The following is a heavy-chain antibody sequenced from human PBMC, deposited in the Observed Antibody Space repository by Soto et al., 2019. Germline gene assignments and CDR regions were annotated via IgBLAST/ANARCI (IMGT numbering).Heavy chain of an antibody. J-gene: IGHJ6*02. CDR3: AKDQVVVRGAPHYYAMDV. Sequence: QVQLQESGPGLVKPSETLSLTCTVSGGSISSYYWSWIRQSPGKGLEWIGYIYYSGSTNYHPSLKSRVTISVDTSKHQFSLKLSSVTAADTAVYYCAKDQVVVRGAPHYYAMDVWGQGTTVTVSS. V-gene: IGHV4-59*01. D-gene: IGHD3-10*01. CDR1: GGSISSYY. CDR2: IYYSGST.